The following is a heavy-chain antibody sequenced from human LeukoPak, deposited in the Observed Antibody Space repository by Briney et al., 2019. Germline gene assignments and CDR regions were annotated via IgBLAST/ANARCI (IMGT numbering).Heavy chain of an antibody. CDR2: ISGSGGST. J-gene: IGHJ6*03. V-gene: IGHV3-23*01. D-gene: IGHD1-26*01. CDR3: AKNPLQYSGSYYYYYYMDV. Sequence: GGSLRLSCAASGFTFSSYAMSWVRQAPGKGLEWVSAISGSGGSTYYADSVKGRFTISRDNSKNTLYLQMNSLRAEDTAVYYCAKNPLQYSGSYYYYYYMDVWGKGTTVTVSS. CDR1: GFTFSSYA.